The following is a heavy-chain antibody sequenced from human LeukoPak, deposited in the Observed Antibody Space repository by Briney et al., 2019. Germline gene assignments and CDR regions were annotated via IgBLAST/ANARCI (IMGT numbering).Heavy chain of an antibody. CDR2: ISGSSSYI. Sequence: GGSLRLSCAASGFTFSTYSMNWVRQAPGKGLEWVSSISGSSSYIYYADSVKGRFTISRDNSKNTLYLQMNSLRAEDTAVYYCAKDSVGSFDPWGQGTLVTVSS. V-gene: IGHV3-21*04. CDR3: AKDSVGSFDP. D-gene: IGHD5/OR15-5a*01. CDR1: GFTFSTYS. J-gene: IGHJ5*02.